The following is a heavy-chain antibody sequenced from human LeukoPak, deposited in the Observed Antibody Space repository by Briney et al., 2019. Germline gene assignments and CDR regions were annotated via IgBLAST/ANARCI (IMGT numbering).Heavy chain of an antibody. V-gene: IGHV3-23*01. CDR3: AKDAVPAALGEYFFDY. Sequence: PGGSLRLSCVASRFTFSSYAMSWVRQAPGKGLEWVSTISDRGDNTHHADSVKGRFTISRDNSKNTLYLQMNSLRDEDTAVYYCAKDAVPAALGEYFFDYWGQGTRVTVSS. CDR2: ISDRGDNT. D-gene: IGHD2-2*01. CDR1: RFTFSSYA. J-gene: IGHJ4*02.